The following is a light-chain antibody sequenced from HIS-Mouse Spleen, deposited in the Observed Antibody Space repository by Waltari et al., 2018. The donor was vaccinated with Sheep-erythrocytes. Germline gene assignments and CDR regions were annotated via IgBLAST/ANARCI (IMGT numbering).Light chain of an antibody. Sequence: QSALTQPASVSGSPGQSITIPCPGTSSDVGRYHLVPWYQQPPGKSPKLMIYEGSKRPSGVSNRFSGSKSGNTASLTISGLQAEDEADYYCCSYAGSSTPWVFGGGTKLTVL. CDR2: EGS. CDR1: SSDVGRYHL. J-gene: IGLJ3*02. V-gene: IGLV2-23*01. CDR3: CSYAGSSTPWV.